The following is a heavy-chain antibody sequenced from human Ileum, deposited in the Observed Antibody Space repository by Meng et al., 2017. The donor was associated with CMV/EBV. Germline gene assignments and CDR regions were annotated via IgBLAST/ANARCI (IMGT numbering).Heavy chain of an antibody. Sequence: QVQRQESGPGLVKPSVTLSLTCTVSGGSISSYSWSWIRQPAGKGLEWIGRIYSSVGANYSPSLKSRATMSVDMSKNEVSLKLSAVTAADTAVYYCARGDPDGYCAGGSCYRYWYFDVWGRGTLVTVSS. CDR2: IYSSVGA. CDR1: GGSISSYS. V-gene: IGHV4-4*07. J-gene: IGHJ2*01. D-gene: IGHD2-15*01. CDR3: ARGDPDGYCAGGSCYRYWYFDV.